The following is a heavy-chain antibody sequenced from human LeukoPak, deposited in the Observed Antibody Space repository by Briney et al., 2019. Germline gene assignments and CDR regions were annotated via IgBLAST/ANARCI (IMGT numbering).Heavy chain of an antibody. V-gene: IGHV3-30*03. CDR1: GFTFSSSA. J-gene: IGHJ6*02. CDR3: ARGTDTKPFWSGYWVDV. CDR2: ISYDESNK. D-gene: IGHD3-3*01. Sequence: GGSLRLSCAASGFTFSSSAMPWVRQAPGKGLEWVAVISYDESNKYYADSVKGRFTISGDNSKNTLYLQMNSLRAEDTAVYYCARGTDTKPFWSGYWVDVWGQGTTVTVSS.